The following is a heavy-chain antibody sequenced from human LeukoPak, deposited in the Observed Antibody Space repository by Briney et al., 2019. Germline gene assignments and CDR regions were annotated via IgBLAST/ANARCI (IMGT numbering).Heavy chain of an antibody. J-gene: IGHJ6*02. D-gene: IGHD5-24*01. V-gene: IGHV3-23*01. CDR2: LSGGGGYTST. Sequence: GGSLRLSCAASGFTFSNYATTWARQAPGKGLEWVSALSGGGGYTSTYYADSVKGRFTISRDNSKNTLYLQMNSLRADDTAVYYCANPPPDNCHYYYGMDVWGQGTTVTVSS. CDR3: ANPPPDNCHYYYGMDV. CDR1: GFTFSNYA.